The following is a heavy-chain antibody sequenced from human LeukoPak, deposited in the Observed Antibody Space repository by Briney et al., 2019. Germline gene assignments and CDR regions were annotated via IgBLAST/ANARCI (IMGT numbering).Heavy chain of an antibody. CDR3: AKDFGDDFWTAFYNAFDL. Sequence: PGGSLRLSCAASGFTFSTYAMSWVRQAPGKGLEWVSSISRSGDNTYYADSVKGRFTISRDSSKNTLYLQMHSLRAEDPAVYYCAKDFGDDFWTAFYNAFDLWGQGTMVTVSS. D-gene: IGHD3/OR15-3a*01. V-gene: IGHV3-23*01. CDR2: ISRSGDNT. CDR1: GFTFSTYA. J-gene: IGHJ3*01.